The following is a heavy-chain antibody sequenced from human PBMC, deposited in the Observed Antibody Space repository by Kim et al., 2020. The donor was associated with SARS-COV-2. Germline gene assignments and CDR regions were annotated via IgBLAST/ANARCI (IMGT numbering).Heavy chain of an antibody. CDR2: TYYRSKWYN. CDR1: GDSVSSNSAA. CDR3: ARGGGTYYDILTGYVGFGFDS. J-gene: IGHJ4*02. V-gene: IGHV6-1*01. D-gene: IGHD3-9*01. Sequence: SQTLSLTCAISGDSVSSNSAAWNWIRQSPSRGLEWLGRTYYRSKWYNDYAVSVKSRITINPDTSKNQFSLQLNSVTPEDTAVYYCARGGGTYYDILTGYVGFGFDSWGQGTLVTVSS.